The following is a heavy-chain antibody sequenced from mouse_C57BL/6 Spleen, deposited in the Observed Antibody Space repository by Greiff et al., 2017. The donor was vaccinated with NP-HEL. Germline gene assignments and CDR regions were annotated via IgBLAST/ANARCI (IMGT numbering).Heavy chain of an antibody. CDR1: GYTFTDYN. J-gene: IGHJ2*01. V-gene: IGHV1-22*01. CDR2: INPNNGGT. CDR3: ARGFRYYFDY. Sequence: DVHLVESGPELVKPGASVKMSCKASGYTFTDYNMHWVKQSHGKSLEWIGYINPNNGGTSYNQKFKGKATLTVNKSSSTAYMELRSLTSEDSAVYYCARGFRYYFDYWGQGTTLTVSS.